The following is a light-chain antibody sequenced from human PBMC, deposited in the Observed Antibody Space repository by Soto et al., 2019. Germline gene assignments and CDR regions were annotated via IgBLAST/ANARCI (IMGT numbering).Light chain of an antibody. CDR1: QRMSSNY. J-gene: IGKJ2*01. V-gene: IGKV3-20*01. CDR2: GTS. Sequence: ELVLTQSPGTLSLSPGERATLSCRASQRMSSNYLAWYQQKPGQSPRLLIYGTSSRATGIPDRFSGSGSGTDFTLTISGLEPEDSAVYYCQHYGTLPPRYTFGQGTKLEIK. CDR3: QHYGTLPPRYT.